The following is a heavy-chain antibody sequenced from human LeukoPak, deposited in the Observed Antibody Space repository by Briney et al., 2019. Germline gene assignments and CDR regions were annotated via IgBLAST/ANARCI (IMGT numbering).Heavy chain of an antibody. V-gene: IGHV4-38-2*01. D-gene: IGHD2-8*01. CDR3: ASEKNGPPADY. CDR2: FYHGGNT. Sequence: SETLSLTCAVSGYSISSGNYWGGIRQPPGKGLEWIGSFYHGGNTYYNPSLKSRVTMSVDTSKNQFSLKLSSVTAADTAVYYCASEKNGPPADYWGQGTLVTVSS. CDR1: GYSISSGNY. J-gene: IGHJ4*02.